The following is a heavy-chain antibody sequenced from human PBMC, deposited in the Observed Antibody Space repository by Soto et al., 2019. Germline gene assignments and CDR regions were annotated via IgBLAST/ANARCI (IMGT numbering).Heavy chain of an antibody. CDR3: ARDLGYCSGGSCFHYGMDV. CDR2: IWYDGSNK. D-gene: IGHD2-15*01. CDR1: GFTFSSYG. Sequence: QVQLVESGGGVVQPGRSLRLSCAASGFTFSSYGMHWVRQAPGKGLEWVAVIWYDGSNKYYADSVKGRFIISRDNSKNTLYLQMNSLRAEDTAVYYCARDLGYCSGGSCFHYGMDVWGQGTTVTVSS. J-gene: IGHJ6*02. V-gene: IGHV3-33*01.